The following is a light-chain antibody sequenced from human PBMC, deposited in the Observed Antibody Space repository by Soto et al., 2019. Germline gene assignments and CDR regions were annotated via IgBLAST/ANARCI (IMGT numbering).Light chain of an antibody. J-gene: IGKJ1*01. CDR1: QSVRSSR. V-gene: IGKV3-20*01. CDR2: GAS. Sequence: IVLPQSPCTLSLSPGERATLSCRASQSVRSSRLAWYQQKPGQAPRLLIYGASSRATGIPDRFSGSGSGTDFTLTISRLEPEDFAVYYCQQFRTFGQGTKVDI. CDR3: QQFRT.